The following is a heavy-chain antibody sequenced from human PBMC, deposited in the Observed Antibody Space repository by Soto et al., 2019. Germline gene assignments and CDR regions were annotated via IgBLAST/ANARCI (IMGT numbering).Heavy chain of an antibody. CDR1: GYSFTSYW. Sequence: PGEALKISCKGSGYSFTSYWIGWVRQMPGKGLEWMGIIYPGDSDTRYSPSFQGQVTISADKSISTAYLQWSSLKASDTAMYYCARVRRNYGDYVRAYYYYGMDVWGQGTTVTVYS. V-gene: IGHV5-51*01. CDR2: IYPGDSDT. D-gene: IGHD4-17*01. J-gene: IGHJ6*02. CDR3: ARVRRNYGDYVRAYYYYGMDV.